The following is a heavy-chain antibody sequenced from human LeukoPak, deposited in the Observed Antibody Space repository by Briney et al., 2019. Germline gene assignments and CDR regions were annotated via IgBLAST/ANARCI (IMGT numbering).Heavy chain of an antibody. CDR1: GGSMSSNSYL. CDR2: IYYSGSA. J-gene: IGHJ3*02. Sequence: SETLSLTCTVSGGSMSSNSYLWGWIRQPPGKGLQWIGSIYYSGSAYYNPFLKSRVTISVDTSKTQFSLKLSSVTAADTAVYYCARKGYTIFGVVTNDGFDIWGQGTMVTVSS. V-gene: IGHV4-39*01. CDR3: ARKGYTIFGVVTNDGFDI. D-gene: IGHD3-3*01.